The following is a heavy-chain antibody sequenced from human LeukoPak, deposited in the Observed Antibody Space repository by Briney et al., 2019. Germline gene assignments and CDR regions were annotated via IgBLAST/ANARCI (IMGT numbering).Heavy chain of an antibody. CDR1: GGSISSYY. Sequence: SETLSLTCTVSGGSISSYYWSWIRQPPGKGLEGIGYIYYSGSTNYNPSLKSRVTISVDTSKNQFSLTLSSVTAADTAVYYCAREPQGSNSGSDSGYYYGMDVWGQGTTVTVSS. CDR3: AREPQGSNSGSDSGYYYGMDV. CDR2: IYYSGST. J-gene: IGHJ6*02. D-gene: IGHD5-12*01. V-gene: IGHV4-59*01.